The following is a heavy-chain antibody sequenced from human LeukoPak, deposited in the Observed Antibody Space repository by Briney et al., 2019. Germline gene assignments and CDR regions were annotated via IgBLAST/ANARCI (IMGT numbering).Heavy chain of an antibody. J-gene: IGHJ4*02. Sequence: GGSLRLSCAASGFTFSSYAMSWVRQAPGKGLEWVSTIRGSGGSTHYADSVTGRFIISRDISKNTLYLQMNSLRAEDTAVYYCAKLSGNYPVWHFDYWGQGTLVTVSS. CDR3: AKLSGNYPVWHFDY. CDR1: GFTFSSYA. D-gene: IGHD1-26*01. V-gene: IGHV3-23*01. CDR2: IRGSGGST.